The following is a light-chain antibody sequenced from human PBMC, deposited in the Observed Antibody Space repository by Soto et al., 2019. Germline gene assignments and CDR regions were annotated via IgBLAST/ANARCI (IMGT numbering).Light chain of an antibody. V-gene: IGLV2-14*01. CDR1: SSDVGGYNY. J-gene: IGLJ2*01. CDR2: EVS. CDR3: SSYTSTNTVI. Sequence: QFALTQPASVCGSPGQSITISCTGTSSDVGGYNYVSWYQQHPGKAPKLMIYEVSNRPSGVSNRFSGSKSGNTASLTISGLQAEDEADYYCSSYTSTNTVIFGGGTKVTVL.